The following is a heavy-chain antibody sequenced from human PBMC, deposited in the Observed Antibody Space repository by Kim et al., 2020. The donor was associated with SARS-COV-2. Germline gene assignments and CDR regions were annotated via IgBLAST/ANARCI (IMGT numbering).Heavy chain of an antibody. V-gene: IGHV4-34*01. CDR1: GGSFSGYY. CDR3: ARGPPFTVFGGAKGYNWL. Sequence: SETLSLTCAGYGGSFSGYYWSWIRQPPGKGLEWIGEINHSGSTNYNPSLKSRVTISVEKSKNKFFLKLSKVTAADTAVYYGARGPPFTVFGGAKGYNWL. D-gene: IGHD3-3*01. CDR2: INHSGST. J-gene: IGHJ5*01.